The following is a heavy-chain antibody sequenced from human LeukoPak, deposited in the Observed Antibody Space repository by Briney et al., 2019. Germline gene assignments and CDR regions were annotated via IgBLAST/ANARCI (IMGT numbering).Heavy chain of an antibody. Sequence: SVKVSCKASGGTFSSYAISWVRQAPGQGLEWMGRIIPILGIANYAQKFQGRVTITADKSTSTAYMELSSLRSEDTAVYYCASVSDYSNYYFDYWGQGTLVTVSS. CDR3: ASVSDYSNYYFDY. J-gene: IGHJ4*02. V-gene: IGHV1-69*04. D-gene: IGHD4-11*01. CDR1: GGTFSSYA. CDR2: IIPILGIA.